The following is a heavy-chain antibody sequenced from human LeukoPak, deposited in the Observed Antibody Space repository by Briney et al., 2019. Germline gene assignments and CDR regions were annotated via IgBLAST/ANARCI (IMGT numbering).Heavy chain of an antibody. J-gene: IGHJ4*02. Sequence: GASVKVSCKASGYTFTGYYMHWVRQAPGQGLEWMGWINPNSGGTNYAQKFQGRVTMTRDTSISTAYMELSRLRSDDTAVYYCARDTGSGGWYELIDYWGQGTLVTVSS. CDR1: GYTFTGYY. V-gene: IGHV1-2*02. CDR2: INPNSGGT. CDR3: ARDTGSGGWYELIDY. D-gene: IGHD6-19*01.